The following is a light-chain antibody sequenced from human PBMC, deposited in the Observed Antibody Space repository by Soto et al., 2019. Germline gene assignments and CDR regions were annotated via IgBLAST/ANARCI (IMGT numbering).Light chain of an antibody. J-gene: IGKJ5*01. CDR2: GAS. CDR3: QQYNNWPPIT. CDR1: QSVSSN. V-gene: IGKV3-15*01. Sequence: EIVLTPSPFTLSLSPGDRATLSCRPSQSVSSNLAWYQQKPGQAPRLIIYGASTRATGIPARFSGSGSGTEFTLTISSLQSEDFAVYYCQQYNNWPPITFGQGTRLEIK.